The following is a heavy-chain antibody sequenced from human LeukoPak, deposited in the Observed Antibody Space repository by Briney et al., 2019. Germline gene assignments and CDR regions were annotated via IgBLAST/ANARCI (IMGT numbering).Heavy chain of an antibody. CDR3: ARHLHYGGFDY. J-gene: IGHJ4*02. CDR1: GGSISSSSYY. CDR2: IYTSGST. V-gene: IGHV4-61*05. Sequence: SETLSLTCTVSGGSISSSSYYWSWIRQPPGKGLEWIGYIYTSGSTNYNPSLKSRVTISVDTSKNQFSLKLSSVTAADTAVYYCARHLHYGGFDYWGQGTLVTVSS. D-gene: IGHD4-17*01.